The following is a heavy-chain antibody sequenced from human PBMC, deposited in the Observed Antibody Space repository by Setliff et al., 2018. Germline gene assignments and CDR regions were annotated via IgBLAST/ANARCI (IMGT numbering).Heavy chain of an antibody. CDR2: INPNSGGT. J-gene: IGHJ4*02. CDR3: ARDRDSSGYPYYFDY. Sequence: ASVKVSCKASGYTFTGYYMHWVRQAPGQGLEWMGWINPNSGGTNYAQKFQGWVTMTRDTSISTAYMELSRLRSDDTAVYYCARDRDSSGYPYYFDYWARERWSPSPQ. D-gene: IGHD3-22*01. V-gene: IGHV1-2*04. CDR1: GYTFTGYY.